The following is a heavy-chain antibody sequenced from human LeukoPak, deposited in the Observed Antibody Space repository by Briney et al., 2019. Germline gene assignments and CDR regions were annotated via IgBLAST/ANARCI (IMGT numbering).Heavy chain of an antibody. Sequence: PGGSLRLSCAASGFTFSSYAMSWVRQAPGKGLEWVSAISGSGGSTYYADSVKGRFTISRDNSKNTLYLQMNSLRAEDTAVYYCAKVTSSGWYVRAYYFDYWGQGTLVTVSS. CDR1: GFTFSSYA. J-gene: IGHJ4*02. CDR2: ISGSGGST. D-gene: IGHD6-19*01. V-gene: IGHV3-23*01. CDR3: AKVTSSGWYVRAYYFDY.